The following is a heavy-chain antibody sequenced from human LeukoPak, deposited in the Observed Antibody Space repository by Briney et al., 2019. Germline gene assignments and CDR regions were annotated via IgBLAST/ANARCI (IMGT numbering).Heavy chain of an antibody. V-gene: IGHV4-4*07. J-gene: IGHJ6*03. CDR3: ARETGVELRFLEWLYYMDV. Sequence: SETLSLTCTVSGGSISSYYWSWIRQPAGQGLEWFGRIYTSGSTKYNPSLKSRVTMSVDTSKNQFSLRLSSVTAADTAVYYCARETGVELRFLEWLYYMDVWGKGTTVTVSS. D-gene: IGHD3-3*01. CDR1: GGSISSYY. CDR2: IYTSGST.